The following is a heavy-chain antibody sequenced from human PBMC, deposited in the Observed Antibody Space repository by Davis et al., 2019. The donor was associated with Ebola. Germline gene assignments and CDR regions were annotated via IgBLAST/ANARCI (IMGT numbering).Heavy chain of an antibody. J-gene: IGHJ4*02. CDR3: ARVPRLPVYDFWSGYYTWGVGGFDY. CDR1: VGTFSSYA. V-gene: IGHV1-69*13. Sequence: SVKVSCKASVGTFSSYAISWVRQAPGQGLEWMGGIIPIFGTANYEQKFQGRVTITADESTSTAYMELSSLRSEDTAVYYCARVPRLPVYDFWSGYYTWGVGGFDYWGQGTLVTVSS. CDR2: IIPIFGTA. D-gene: IGHD3-3*01.